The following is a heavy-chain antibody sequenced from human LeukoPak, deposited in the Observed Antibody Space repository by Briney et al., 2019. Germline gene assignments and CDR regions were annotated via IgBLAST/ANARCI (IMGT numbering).Heavy chain of an antibody. Sequence: SQTLSLTCTISGGSISSGDYYLSWIRQPPGKGLEWIGYISYSGSTYYNPSLKSRVTISVDTSKNQFSLKLSSVTAADTAVYYCARGITIFGVVDFDYWGQGTLVTVSS. CDR3: ARGITIFGVVDFDY. CDR1: GGSISSGDYY. CDR2: ISYSGST. V-gene: IGHV4-30-4*08. D-gene: IGHD3-3*01. J-gene: IGHJ4*02.